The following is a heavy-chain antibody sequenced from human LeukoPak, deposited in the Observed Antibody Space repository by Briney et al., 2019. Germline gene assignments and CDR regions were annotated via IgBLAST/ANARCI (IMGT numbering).Heavy chain of an antibody. CDR1: GGSISSYY. CDR3: ARLGSGFKVGAFDI. J-gene: IGHJ3*02. D-gene: IGHD6-19*01. V-gene: IGHV4-59*08. CDR2: IYYSGST. Sequence: SETLSLTCTVSGGSISSYYWSWIRQPPWKGLEWIGYIYYSGSTNYNPSLTSRVTISVDTSKNQFSLKLSSVTAADTAVYYCARLGSGFKVGAFDIWGQGTMVTVSS.